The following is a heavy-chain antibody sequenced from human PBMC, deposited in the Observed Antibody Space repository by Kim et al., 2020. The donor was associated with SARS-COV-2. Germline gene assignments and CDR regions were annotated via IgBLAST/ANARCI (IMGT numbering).Heavy chain of an antibody. CDR1: GYTFTSYY. V-gene: IGHV1-46*01. Sequence: ASVKVSCKASGYTFTSYYMHWVRQAPGQGLEWMGIINPSGGSTSYAQKFQGRVTMTRDTSTSTVYMELSSLRSEDTTVYYCARDLGTAMVTGHWGQGTLVTVSS. CDR2: INPSGGST. CDR3: ARDLGTAMVTGH. D-gene: IGHD5-18*01. J-gene: IGHJ4*02.